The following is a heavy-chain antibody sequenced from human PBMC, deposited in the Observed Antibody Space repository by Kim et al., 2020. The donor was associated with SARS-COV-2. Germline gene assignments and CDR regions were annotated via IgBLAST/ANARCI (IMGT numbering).Heavy chain of an antibody. CDR2: ISGSGETT. CDR1: GFTFEYYA. D-gene: IGHD2-15*01. Sequence: GGSLRLSCAASGFTFEYYAMTWVRPAPGKGLEWVSGISGSGETTYHADSVKGRFTVSRDNSKNILFLQMNSLRAEDTALYFCAKGGRYWAGVREASHIWGQGTMVAVSS. V-gene: IGHV3-23*01. CDR3: AKGGRYWAGVREASHI. J-gene: IGHJ3*02.